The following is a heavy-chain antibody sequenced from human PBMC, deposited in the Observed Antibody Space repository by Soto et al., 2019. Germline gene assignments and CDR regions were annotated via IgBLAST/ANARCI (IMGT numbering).Heavy chain of an antibody. D-gene: IGHD3-3*01. CDR2: IKPDGSDR. CDR1: GFSYSNFW. CDR3: TRRFSDY. Sequence: VHLVESGGALVQPGESLRLSCVASGFSYSNFWMTWVRQAPGKGLEWVANIKPDGSDRYYVDSVKGRFTISRDNAKNSLYLLMNSLRADDTAVYYCTRRFSDYWGQGTLVTVSS. J-gene: IGHJ4*02. V-gene: IGHV3-7*01.